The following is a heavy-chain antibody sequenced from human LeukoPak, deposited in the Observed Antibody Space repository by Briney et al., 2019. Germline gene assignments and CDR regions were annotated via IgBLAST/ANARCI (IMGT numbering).Heavy chain of an antibody. Sequence: GGSLRLPCAASGFTFSSYGMHWVRQAPGKGLEWVAFIRYDGSNKYYADSVKGRFTISRDNSKNTLYLQMNSLRTEDTAVYYCARSYYYDTAWYFDLWGRGTLVTVSS. CDR2: IRYDGSNK. CDR1: GFTFSSYG. J-gene: IGHJ2*01. CDR3: ARSYYYDTAWYFDL. V-gene: IGHV3-30*02. D-gene: IGHD3-22*01.